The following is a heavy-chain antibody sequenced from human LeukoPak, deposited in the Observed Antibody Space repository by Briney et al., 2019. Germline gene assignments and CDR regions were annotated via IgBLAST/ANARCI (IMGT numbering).Heavy chain of an antibody. V-gene: IGHV4-34*01. J-gene: IGHJ5*02. D-gene: IGHD6-19*01. Sequence: SETLSPTCAVYGGSFSGYFWSWLRQPPGKGLEWIGEVNHRGFSMYKSSLKTRVTISVDTSKNQFSLKLSSVTAADTAFYYCARGDIAVAGTPFDPWGQGTLVTVSS. CDR1: GGSFSGYF. CDR3: ARGDIAVAGTPFDP. CDR2: VNHRGFS.